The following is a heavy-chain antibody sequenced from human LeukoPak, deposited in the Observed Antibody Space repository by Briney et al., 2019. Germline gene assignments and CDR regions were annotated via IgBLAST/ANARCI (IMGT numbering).Heavy chain of an antibody. D-gene: IGHD3-10*01. V-gene: IGHV2-5*02. CDR2: VYWDDDK. Sequence: SGPTLVKPTQTLTLTCTFSGFSLSTTGVGVGWIRQPPGKALEWLAHVYWDDDKRYSPSLKTRLTITKDTSKNQVVLTMTNMDPVDTATYFCARPYFFGSGLYFDYWGQGSLVTVSS. CDR1: GFSLSTTGVG. CDR3: ARPYFFGSGLYFDY. J-gene: IGHJ4*02.